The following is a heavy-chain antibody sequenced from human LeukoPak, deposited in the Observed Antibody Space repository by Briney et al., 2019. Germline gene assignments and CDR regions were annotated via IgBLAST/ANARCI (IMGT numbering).Heavy chain of an antibody. V-gene: IGHV4-39*01. J-gene: IGHJ6*02. CDR1: GGSISSTAYY. Sequence: PSETLSLTCSVSGGSISSTAYYWGWIRQPPGKGLEWIGSIYYSGSTYYNPSLKSRVTISVDTSKNQFSLKLSSVTAADTAVYYCARHVPDSSSWYLPGGMDVWGQGTTVTVSS. CDR2: IYYSGST. CDR3: ARHVPDSSSWYLPGGMDV. D-gene: IGHD6-13*01.